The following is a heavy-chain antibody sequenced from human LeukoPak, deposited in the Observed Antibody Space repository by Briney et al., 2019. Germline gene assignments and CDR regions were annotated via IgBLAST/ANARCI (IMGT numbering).Heavy chain of an antibody. V-gene: IGHV4-4*02. CDR3: ARESSSDAVVRGVILGH. CDR2: IYHSGST. D-gene: IGHD3-10*01. Sequence: SGTLSLTCAVSGVSINSINRWSWVRQPPGKGLEWIGEIYHSGSTNYNPSLKSRVTISVDESKNQFPLKLNSVTAADAAVYYCARESSSDAVVRGVILGHWGQGMLVTVSS. J-gene: IGHJ4*02. CDR1: GVSINSINR.